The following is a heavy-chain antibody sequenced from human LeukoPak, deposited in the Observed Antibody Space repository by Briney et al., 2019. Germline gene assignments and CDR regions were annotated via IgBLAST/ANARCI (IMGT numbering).Heavy chain of an antibody. CDR1: GGSISSSSYY. D-gene: IGHD5-18*01. V-gene: IGHV4-30-2*01. Sequence: PSETLSLTCTVSGGSISSSSYYWSWIRQPPGKGLEWIGYIYHSGSTYYNPSLKSRVTISVDRSKNQFSLKLSSVTAADTAVYYCASSRGYSYGYYFDYWGQGTLVTVSS. J-gene: IGHJ4*02. CDR3: ASSRGYSYGYYFDY. CDR2: IYHSGST.